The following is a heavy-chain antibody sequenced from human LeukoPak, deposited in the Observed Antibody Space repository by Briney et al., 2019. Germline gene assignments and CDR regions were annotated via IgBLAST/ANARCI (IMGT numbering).Heavy chain of an antibody. J-gene: IGHJ4*02. CDR2: IYHSGST. V-gene: IGHV4-30-2*01. CDR1: GGSISSGGYS. Sequence: PSQTLSLTCAVSGGSISSGGYSWSWIRQPPGKGLEWIGYIYHSGSTYYNPSLKSRVTISVDRSKNQFSLKLSSVTAADTAVYYCARARGSSWYRGAWYFDYWGQGTLVTVSS. CDR3: ARARGSSWYRGAWYFDY. D-gene: IGHD6-13*01.